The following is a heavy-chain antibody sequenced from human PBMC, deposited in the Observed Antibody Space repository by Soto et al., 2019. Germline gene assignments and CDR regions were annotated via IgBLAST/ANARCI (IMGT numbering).Heavy chain of an antibody. CDR2: ISFHGNIR. D-gene: IGHD2-2*01. Sequence: LRVSCAASGFSFSTPGMHWVRQAPGKGLEWVAGISFHGNIRKTADSVKGRFTISGDNSKNVLYLQMSSLGPGDSGVYYCAMDTNGTSWFGRFDYWGQGAEVTVYS. CDR1: GFSFSTPG. V-gene: IGHV3-30*03. CDR3: AMDTNGTSWFGRFDY. J-gene: IGHJ4*02.